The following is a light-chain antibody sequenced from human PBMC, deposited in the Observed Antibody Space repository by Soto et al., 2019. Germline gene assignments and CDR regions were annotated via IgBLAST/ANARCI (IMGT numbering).Light chain of an antibody. CDR3: QQYNNWPRT. CDR1: QSVRSN. J-gene: IGKJ1*01. Sequence: EVVMTQSPATLSVSPGERVTLSCRASQSVRSNLAWYQQKPGQSPRLLIYGASTRATGIPARFSGSGSGTEFTLTISSLQSEDFAVYYRQQYNNWPRTFGQGTKVDIK. CDR2: GAS. V-gene: IGKV3-15*01.